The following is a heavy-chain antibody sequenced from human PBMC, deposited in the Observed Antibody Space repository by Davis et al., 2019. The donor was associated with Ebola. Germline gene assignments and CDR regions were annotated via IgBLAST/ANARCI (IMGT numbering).Heavy chain of an antibody. Sequence: MPSETLSLTCTVSGGSVSSTSYYWGWIRQPPGKGLEWIGIIYYTGTTYYNPSLKSRATISVDTSKNQFSLKLSSVTAADTAVYYCARVYYYGMDVWGQGTTVTVSS. V-gene: IGHV4-39*01. J-gene: IGHJ6*02. CDR1: GGSVSSTSYY. CDR3: ARVYYYGMDV. CDR2: IYYTGTT.